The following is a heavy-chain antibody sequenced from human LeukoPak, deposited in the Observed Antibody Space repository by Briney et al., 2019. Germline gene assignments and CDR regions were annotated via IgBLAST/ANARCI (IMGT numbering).Heavy chain of an antibody. CDR1: GFTFSSYA. D-gene: IGHD2-8*01. V-gene: IGHV3-23*01. CDR2: ISDTGATT. J-gene: IGHJ4*02. CDR3: AKDTFIGRYCTNGVCSPFEY. Sequence: GGSLRLSCAGSGFTFSSYAMSWVRQAPGKGLEWVSAISDTGATTYDADSVKGRFTISRDNSRSTLYLQMNSLRAEDMALYYCAKDTFIGRYCTNGVCSPFEYWGQGTLVTVSS.